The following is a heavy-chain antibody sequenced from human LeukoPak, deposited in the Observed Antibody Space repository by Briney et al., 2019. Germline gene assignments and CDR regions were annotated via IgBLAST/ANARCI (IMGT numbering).Heavy chain of an antibody. J-gene: IGHJ3*02. CDR1: GFTFSTYW. V-gene: IGHV3-74*01. D-gene: IGHD2-2*02. CDR2: INSDGSYT. Sequence: GGSLRLSCAASGFTFSTYWMHWVRQGPGKGLVWVSRINSDGSYTSYADSVKGRFTISRDNAKNTLYLQMNSLRDEDTAVYYCARYCSSATCYTEDAFDIWGQGTMVTVSS. CDR3: ARYCSSATCYTEDAFDI.